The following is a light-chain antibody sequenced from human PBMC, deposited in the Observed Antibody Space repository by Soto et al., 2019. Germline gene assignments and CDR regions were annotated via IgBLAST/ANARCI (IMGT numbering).Light chain of an antibody. CDR1: SSDVGGYNY. V-gene: IGLV2-14*03. Sequence: QSVLTQPASVSGSPGQSITISCTGTSSDVGGYNYVSWYQQHPGKAPKLMIYDVSDRPSGVSNRFSASKSGNTASLTISGLQAEDEADYYCCSYTSCSTPCVFGTGTKVTVL. CDR2: DVS. J-gene: IGLJ1*01. CDR3: CSYTSCSTPCV.